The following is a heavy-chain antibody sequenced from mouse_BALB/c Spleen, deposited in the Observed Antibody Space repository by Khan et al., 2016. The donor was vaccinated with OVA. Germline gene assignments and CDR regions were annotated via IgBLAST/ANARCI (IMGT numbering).Heavy chain of an antibody. CDR3: TRSGYGNPFAY. CDR1: GYTFTSYY. CDR2: IIPSDGGT. J-gene: IGHJ3*01. V-gene: IGHV1S81*02. Sequence: QVQLQQPGAELVQPGASVQLSCKTSGYTFTSYYIYWVKQRPGQGFEWIGGIIPSDGGTSFNEKFKSKATLTVSKSSNTAYMQLSSLTSEDSAVXYCTRSGYGNPFAYWGQGTLVTVSA. D-gene: IGHD2-1*01.